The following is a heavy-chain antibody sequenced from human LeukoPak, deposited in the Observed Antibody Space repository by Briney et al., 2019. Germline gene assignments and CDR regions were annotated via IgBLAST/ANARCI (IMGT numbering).Heavy chain of an antibody. D-gene: IGHD1-26*01. V-gene: IGHV3-30-3*01. J-gene: IGHJ6*02. Sequence: GGSLRLSCAASGFTFSSYAMHWVRQAPGKGLEWVAVISYDGSNKYYADSVKGRFTISRDNSKNTLYLQMNSLRAEDTAVYYCARDLRSVGATPTYYYYGMDVWGQGTTVTVSS. CDR1: GFTFSSYA. CDR3: ARDLRSVGATPTYYYYGMDV. CDR2: ISYDGSNK.